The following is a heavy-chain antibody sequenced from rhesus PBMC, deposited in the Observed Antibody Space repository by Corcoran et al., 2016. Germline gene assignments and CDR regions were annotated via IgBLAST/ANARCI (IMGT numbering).Heavy chain of an antibody. D-gene: IGHD1-44*01. Sequence: QVQLQESGQGLLKPSEPLSLTCAVFGYSISSGYGRSWIRQLPGKWMEWIGYIGGSSSCTTTNPSVKCRVTISKDTSKNQFALRLSSVTAADPAVYYCARGVGSLGDYWGQGVLVTVSS. CDR3: ARGVGSLGDY. CDR1: GYSISSGYG. V-gene: IGHV4-127*01. CDR2: IGGSSSCT. J-gene: IGHJ4*01.